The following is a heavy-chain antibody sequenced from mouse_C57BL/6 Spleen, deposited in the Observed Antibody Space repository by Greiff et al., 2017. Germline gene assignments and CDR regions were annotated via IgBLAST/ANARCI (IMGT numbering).Heavy chain of an antibody. CDR3: ARSELGRGDYYAMDY. Sequence: QVQLQQPGAELVRPGSSVKLSCKASGYTFTSYWMDWVKQRPGQGLEWIGNIYPSDSETHYNQKFKDKATLTVDKSSSTAYMQLSSLTSEDSAVYYCARSELGRGDYYAMDYWGQGTSVTVSS. V-gene: IGHV1-61*01. J-gene: IGHJ4*01. CDR1: GYTFTSYW. CDR2: IYPSDSET. D-gene: IGHD4-1*01.